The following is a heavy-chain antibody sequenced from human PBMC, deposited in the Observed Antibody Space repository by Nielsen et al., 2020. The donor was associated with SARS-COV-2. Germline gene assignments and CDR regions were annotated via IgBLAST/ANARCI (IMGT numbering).Heavy chain of an antibody. J-gene: IGHJ4*02. CDR2: ISGTADST. CDR1: GFSFNTFG. Sequence: GESLKISCAASGFSFNTFGMSWVRQTPGKGLEWISTISGTADSTYYADSVKGRFTISRDNSKNTLYLQMNSLRAEDTAVYYCAKAFRSSDWVRAATDFWGQGTLVTVSS. D-gene: IGHD6-25*01. V-gene: IGHV3-23*01. CDR3: AKAFRSSDWVRAATDF.